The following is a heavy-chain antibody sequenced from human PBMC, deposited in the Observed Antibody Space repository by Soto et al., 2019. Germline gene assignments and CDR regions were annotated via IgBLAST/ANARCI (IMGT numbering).Heavy chain of an antibody. V-gene: IGHV5-51*03. CDR1: GYSFTNYW. Sequence: EVQLVQSGAEVKKPGESLKISCEGSGYSFTNYWIGWVRQMPGRGLEWMGIIYPGDSDTRYSPSFQGQVTISADKSISTACLQWRSLKASDTAIYYCARGYWTGGSRYPIDYWGQGTLVTVSS. D-gene: IGHD2-15*01. CDR3: ARGYWTGGSRYPIDY. J-gene: IGHJ4*02. CDR2: IYPGDSDT.